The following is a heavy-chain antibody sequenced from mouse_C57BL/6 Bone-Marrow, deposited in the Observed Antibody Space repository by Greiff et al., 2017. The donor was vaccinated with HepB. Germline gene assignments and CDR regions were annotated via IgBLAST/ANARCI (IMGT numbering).Heavy chain of an antibody. CDR2: IDPENGDT. CDR1: GFNIKDDY. D-gene: IGHD2-12*01. CDR3: TTPYEAY. Sequence: EVKLQESGAELVRPGASVKLSCTASGFNIKDDYMHWVKQRPEQGLEWIGWIDPENGDTEYASKFQGKATITADTSSNTAYLQLSSLTSEDTAVYYCTTPYEAYWGQGTLVTVSA. J-gene: IGHJ3*01. V-gene: IGHV14-4*01.